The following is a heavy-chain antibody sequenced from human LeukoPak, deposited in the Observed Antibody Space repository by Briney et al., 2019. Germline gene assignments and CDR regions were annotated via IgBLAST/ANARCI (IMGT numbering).Heavy chain of an antibody. CDR1: GGSISSGLYS. CDR2: IYHTGST. CDR3: ARLQYCSGTSCYWFDP. V-gene: IGHV4-30-2*01. D-gene: IGHD2-2*01. Sequence: PSETLSLTCDVSGGSISSGLYSWSWIRQPLGKGLEWIGYIYHTGSTYYNPSLKSRVTISVDTSKNQFSLRLSSVTTADTAVYYCARLQYCSGTSCYWFDPWGQGTLVTVSS. J-gene: IGHJ5*02.